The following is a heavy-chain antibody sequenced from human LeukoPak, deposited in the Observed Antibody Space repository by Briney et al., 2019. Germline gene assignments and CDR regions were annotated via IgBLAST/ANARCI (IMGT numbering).Heavy chain of an antibody. CDR1: GFTFSSYA. CDR3: AKADRYCSGNNCYRFDS. D-gene: IGHD2-2*01. CDR2: ISGSGGST. V-gene: IGHV3-23*01. J-gene: IGHJ4*02. Sequence: GGSLRLSCAASGFTFSSYAMDWVRQAPGEGLEWVSAISGSGGSTYYADSVKGRFTISRDNSKNTLYLQMNSLRAEDTAVYYCAKADRYCSGNNCYRFDSWGQGALVTVSS.